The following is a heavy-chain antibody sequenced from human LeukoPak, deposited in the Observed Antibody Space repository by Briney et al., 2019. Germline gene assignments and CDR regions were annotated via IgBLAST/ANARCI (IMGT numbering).Heavy chain of an antibody. D-gene: IGHD1-26*01. CDR2: IYYSGST. CDR1: GGSISSSSYY. V-gene: IGHV4-39*01. J-gene: IGHJ5*02. CDR3: ARRSSGATGAKWFDP. Sequence: MSSETLSLTCTVSGGSISSSSYYWGWIRQPPGKGLEWIGSIYYSGSTYYNPSLKSRVTISVDTSKNQFSLKLSSVTAADTAVYYCARRSSGATGAKWFDPWGQGTLVTVSS.